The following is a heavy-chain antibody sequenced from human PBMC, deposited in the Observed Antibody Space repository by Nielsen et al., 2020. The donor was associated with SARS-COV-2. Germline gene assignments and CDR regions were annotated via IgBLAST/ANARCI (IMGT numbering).Heavy chain of an antibody. V-gene: IGHV4-39*07. Sequence: SETLSLTCTVSGGSITSSSYYWGWIRQPPGKGLEWIETIFYNGGTYYNPSLESRLTLSVDTSMNQFSLKLTSVTAADTAIYYCARPHGNYWGRGTLVTVSS. CDR3: ARPHGNY. CDR1: GGSITSSSYY. CDR2: IFYNGGT. J-gene: IGHJ4*02.